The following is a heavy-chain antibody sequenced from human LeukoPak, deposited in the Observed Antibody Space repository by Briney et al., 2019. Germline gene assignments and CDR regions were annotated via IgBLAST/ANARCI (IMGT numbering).Heavy chain of an antibody. J-gene: IGHJ4*02. CDR3: ARATGQYRPYYFDY. D-gene: IGHD1-1*01. CDR1: GYTFTGYY. CDR2: INPNSGGT. Sequence: ASMKVSCKASGYTFTGYYMHWVRQAPGQGLEWMGWINPNSGGTNYAQKFQGRVTMTRDTSISTAYMELSRLRSDDTAVYYCARATGQYRPYYFDYWGQGTLVTVSS. V-gene: IGHV1-2*02.